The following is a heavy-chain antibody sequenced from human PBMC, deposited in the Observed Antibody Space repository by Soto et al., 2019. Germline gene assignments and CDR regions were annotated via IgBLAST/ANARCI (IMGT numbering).Heavy chain of an antibody. D-gene: IGHD2-15*01. CDR2: INPSGGST. V-gene: IGHV1-46*01. J-gene: IGHJ5*02. CDR1: GYTFTSYY. Sequence: QVQLVQFGAEVKKPGASVKVSCKASGYTFTSYYMHWVRQAPGQGLEWMGIINPSGGSTSYAQKFQGRVTMTRDTSTSTVYMELSSLRSEDTAVYYCARAFSGYCSGGSCPNWFDPWGQGTLVTVSS. CDR3: ARAFSGYCSGGSCPNWFDP.